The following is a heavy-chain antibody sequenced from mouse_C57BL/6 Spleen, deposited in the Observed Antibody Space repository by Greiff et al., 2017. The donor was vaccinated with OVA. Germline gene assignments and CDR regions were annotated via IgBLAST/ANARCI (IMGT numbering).Heavy chain of an antibody. J-gene: IGHJ3*01. V-gene: IGHV1-82*01. CDR2: IYPGDGDT. Sequence: QVQLKESGPELVKPGASVKISCKASGYAFSSSWMNWVKQRPGKGLEWIGRIYPGDGDTNYNGKFKGKATLTADKSSSTAYMQLSSLTSEDSAVYFCASLYSTSWFAYWGQGTLVTVSA. CDR3: ASLYSTSWFAY. D-gene: IGHD2-5*01. CDR1: GYAFSSSW.